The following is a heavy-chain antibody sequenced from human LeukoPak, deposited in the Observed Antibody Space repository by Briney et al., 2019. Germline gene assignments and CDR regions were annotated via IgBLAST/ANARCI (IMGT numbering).Heavy chain of an antibody. CDR1: GFTVSSSY. Sequence: GGSLRLSCAVSGFTVSSSYMSWVRQAPGKGLEWVSVIYSGGSGSTYYADSVKGRFTISRDNSKNTLNLQMNSLRAEDTAVYYCAHRKATSWAHDYWGQGTLVTVSS. V-gene: IGHV3-53*01. D-gene: IGHD2-2*01. J-gene: IGHJ4*02. CDR2: IYSGGSGST. CDR3: AHRKATSWAHDY.